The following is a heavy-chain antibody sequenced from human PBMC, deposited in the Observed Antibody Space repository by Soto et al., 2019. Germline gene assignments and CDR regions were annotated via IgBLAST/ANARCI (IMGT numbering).Heavy chain of an antibody. CDR3: AAQPGGGGY. CDR2: IYSGGYT. D-gene: IGHD2-2*01. CDR1: GFTVSNNY. V-gene: IGHV3-53*01. Sequence: EVQLVESGGGLIQPGGSLRLSCAVSGFTVSNNYMSWVRQAPGKGLEGVSVIYSGGYTAYGDSVKGRFTISRDNSKNTHPFKQTSGGAADTAVFSWAAQPGGGGYWGQGTLVTVSS. J-gene: IGHJ4*02.